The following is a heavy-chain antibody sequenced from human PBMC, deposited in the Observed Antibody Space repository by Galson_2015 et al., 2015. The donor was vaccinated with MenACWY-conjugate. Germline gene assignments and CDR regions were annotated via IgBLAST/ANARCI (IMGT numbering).Heavy chain of an antibody. Sequence: SLRLSCAASGFIFNTYWMHWGRQAPGTGLVWVSRINPGGSSATYAASVKDRFTISRDNAKNTLYLQMNSLRPEDTAVFFCAKTRGASFYFDSWGQGTLVTVSS. J-gene: IGHJ4*02. CDR1: GFIFNTYW. D-gene: IGHD1-26*01. CDR3: AKTRGASFYFDS. V-gene: IGHV3-74*01. CDR2: INPGGSSA.